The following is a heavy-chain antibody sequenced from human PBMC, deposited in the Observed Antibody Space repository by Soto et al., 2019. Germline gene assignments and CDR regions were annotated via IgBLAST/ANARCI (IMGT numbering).Heavy chain of an antibody. D-gene: IGHD3-16*02. J-gene: IGHJ5*02. CDR1: GGTFSSYT. CDR3: ARDHTRSIMITFGGVIVAGFDP. Sequence: ASVKVSCKASGGTFSSYTISWVRQAPGQGLEWMGRIIPILGIANYAQKFQGRVTITADKSTSTAYMELSSLRSEDTAVYYCARDHTRSIMITFGGVIVAGFDPWGQGTLVTVSS. V-gene: IGHV1-69*04. CDR2: IIPILGIA.